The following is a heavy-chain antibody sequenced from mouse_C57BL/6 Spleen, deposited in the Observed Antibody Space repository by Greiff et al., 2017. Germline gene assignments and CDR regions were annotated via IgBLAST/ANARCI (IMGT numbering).Heavy chain of an antibody. CDR1: GFNIKDYY. CDR3: ARYYGSSYLHFDV. CDR2: IDPEDGET. J-gene: IGHJ1*03. D-gene: IGHD1-1*01. Sequence: VHVKQSGAELVKPGASVKLSCTASGFNIKDYYMHWVKQRTEQGLEWIGRIDPEDGETKYAPKFQGKATITADTSSNTAYLQLSSLTSEDTAVYYCARYYGSSYLHFDVWGTGTTVTVSS. V-gene: IGHV14-2*01.